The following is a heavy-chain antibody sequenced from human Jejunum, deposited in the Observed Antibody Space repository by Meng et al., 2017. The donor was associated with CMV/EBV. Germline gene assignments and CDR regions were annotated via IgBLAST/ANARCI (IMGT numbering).Heavy chain of an antibody. CDR1: GFTFSSYA. V-gene: IGHV3-30*04. Sequence: ASGFTFSSYAMHWVRQAPGKGLEWVAFISYDGRNIYYADSVKGRFTISTDKSKNTLYLQMNSLRGEDTAVYYCATGGWQQPRFDYWGQGTLVTVSS. CDR3: ATGGWQQPRFDY. J-gene: IGHJ4*02. CDR2: ISYDGRNI. D-gene: IGHD5-24*01.